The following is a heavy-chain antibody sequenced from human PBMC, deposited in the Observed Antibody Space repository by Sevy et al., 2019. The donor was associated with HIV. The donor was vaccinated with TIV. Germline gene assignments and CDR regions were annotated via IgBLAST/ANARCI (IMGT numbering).Heavy chain of an antibody. J-gene: IGHJ3*02. D-gene: IGHD6-19*01. V-gene: IGHV3-23*01. CDR2: ISGSGGRT. CDR1: GFTFSSYA. Sequence: GGSLRLSCAASGFTFSSYAMSWVRQAPGKGLEWVSAISGSGGRTYYADSVKGRFTISRDNSTITLYLQMNSLRAEDTAVYYCAKGLEQWPNDAFDIWGQGTMVTVSS. CDR3: AKGLEQWPNDAFDI.